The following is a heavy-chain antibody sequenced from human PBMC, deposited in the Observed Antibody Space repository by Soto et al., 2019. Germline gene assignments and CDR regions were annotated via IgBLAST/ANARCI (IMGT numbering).Heavy chain of an antibody. V-gene: IGHV3-23*01. J-gene: IGHJ4*02. CDR2: LTGSGGDT. Sequence: EVQLLDSGGGFVQPGGSLRLSCAASGFLFSNYVMSWLRLAPGTGLEWVANLTGSGGDTFYADSVKGRLAISRDNSKNTLYLQMNSLRVEDTAVYYCAKKPLSIRMFDDWGQGTLVTVSS. CDR3: AKKPLSIRMFDD. CDR1: GFLFSNYV. D-gene: IGHD3-16*02.